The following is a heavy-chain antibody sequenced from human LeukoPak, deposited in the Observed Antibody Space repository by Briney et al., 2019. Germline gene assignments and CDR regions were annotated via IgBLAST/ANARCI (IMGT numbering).Heavy chain of an antibody. Sequence: SQTLSLTCTVSGGSTSSVDYYWGWIRHPPGKGLEWFGYIYYSGSTYYNPSLKSRVTISVDTSKNQFSLKLSSVTAADTAVYYCAREGRDGYNSEFDYWGQGTLVTVSS. CDR1: GGSTSSVDYY. J-gene: IGHJ4*02. CDR3: AREGRDGYNSEFDY. CDR2: IYYSGST. V-gene: IGHV4-30-4*08. D-gene: IGHD5-24*01.